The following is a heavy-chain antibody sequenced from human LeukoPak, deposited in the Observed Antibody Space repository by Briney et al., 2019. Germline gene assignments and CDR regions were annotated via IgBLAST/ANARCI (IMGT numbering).Heavy chain of an antibody. J-gene: IGHJ4*02. CDR2: IKQDGGDK. D-gene: IGHD1-26*01. CDR3: AREGATTHFDY. V-gene: IGHV3-7*01. CDR1: GFTFSSYW. Sequence: GGSLRLSCAASGFTFSSYWMSWVRQAPGKGLEWVANIKQDGGDKYYVDSVKGRFTISRDNAKNSLYLQVNSLRAEDTAVYYCAREGATTHFDYWGQGTLVTVSS.